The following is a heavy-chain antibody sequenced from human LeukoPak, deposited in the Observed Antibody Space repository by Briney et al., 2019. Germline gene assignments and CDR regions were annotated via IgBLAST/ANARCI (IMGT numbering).Heavy chain of an antibody. CDR2: INPNSGGT. Sequence: GASVKVSCKASGYTFTGYYMHWVRQAPGQGLEWMGWINPNSGGTNYAQKFQGRVTMTRDTSISTAYMELRSLRSDDTAVYYCARVSGWYAWFDPWGQGTLVTVSS. D-gene: IGHD6-19*01. V-gene: IGHV1-2*02. J-gene: IGHJ5*02. CDR1: GYTFTGYY. CDR3: ARVSGWYAWFDP.